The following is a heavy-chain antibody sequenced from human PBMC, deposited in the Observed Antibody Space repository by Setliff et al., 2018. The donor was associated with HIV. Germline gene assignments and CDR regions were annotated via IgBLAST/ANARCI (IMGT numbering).Heavy chain of an antibody. J-gene: IGHJ4*02. CDR2: IYYSGST. Sequence: LSLTCTVSGGPITTSSYYWGWIRQPPGKGLEWIGSIYYSGSTYYNPSLKSRVTISVDTSKNQFSLKLSSLTAADTVVYYCARHAWLAPFDSWGQGTLVTVSS. D-gene: IGHD6-19*01. V-gene: IGHV4-39*01. CDR3: ARHAWLAPFDS. CDR1: GGPITTSSYY.